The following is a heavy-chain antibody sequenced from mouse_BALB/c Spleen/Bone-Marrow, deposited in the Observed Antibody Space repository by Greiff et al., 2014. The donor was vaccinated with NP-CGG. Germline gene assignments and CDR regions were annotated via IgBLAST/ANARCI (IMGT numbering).Heavy chain of an antibody. CDR3: ARDGNYPAWFAY. CDR1: GYTFTSYW. J-gene: IGHJ3*01. D-gene: IGHD2-1*01. CDR2: IYPGDGDT. V-gene: IGHV1-87*01. Sequence: VQLQQPGAELARPGASVKLSCKASGYTFTSYWMQWVKQRPGQGLEWIGAIYPGDGDTKYNPKFKGKATLTADKSSSTAYMHLSSLASEDSAVYYCARDGNYPAWFAYWGQGTLVTVSA.